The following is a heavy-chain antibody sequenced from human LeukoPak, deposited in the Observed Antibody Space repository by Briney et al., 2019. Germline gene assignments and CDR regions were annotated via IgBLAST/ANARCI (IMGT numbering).Heavy chain of an antibody. CDR3: ARRTYNYGFFNC. D-gene: IGHD5-18*01. CDR2: IYYSGST. J-gene: IGHJ4*02. Sequence: SGPTLVKPTQTLTLTCMFSGFSLSTSGVGVGWIRQPPGMGLEWIGSIYYSGSTYYNPSLKSRVTVSVDTSKNQFSLKLSSVTAADTAIYFCARRTYNYGFFNCWGQGALVTVSS. V-gene: IGHV4-39*01. CDR1: GFSLSTSGVG.